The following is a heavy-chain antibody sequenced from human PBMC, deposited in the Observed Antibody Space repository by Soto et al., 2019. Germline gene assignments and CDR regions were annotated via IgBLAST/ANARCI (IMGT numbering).Heavy chain of an antibody. Sequence: SLRLSWVVSHFPLSGYPTNGVHQASGKALAWVGNTIRRGSEANYAAAVRGRFIISRENTRNLLFLQMDSLRADYTAVYFCVRGTPSPGLDYWGQGTPVTVAS. V-gene: IGHV3-7*03. D-gene: IGHD1-1*01. CDR2: TIRRGSEA. CDR3: VRGTPSPGLDY. CDR1: HFPLSGYP. J-gene: IGHJ4*02.